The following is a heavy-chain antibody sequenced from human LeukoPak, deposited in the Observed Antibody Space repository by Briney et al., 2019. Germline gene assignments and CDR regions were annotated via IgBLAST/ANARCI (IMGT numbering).Heavy chain of an antibody. Sequence: SETLSLTCTVSGGSISSYYWSWIRQPPGKGLEWIGYIYYSGSTNYNPSLKSRVTISVDTSKNQFSLKLSSVTAADTAVYYCARESTFGEFSYWGQGTLVTVSS. J-gene: IGHJ4*02. CDR3: ARESTFGEFSY. CDR2: IYYSGST. CDR1: GGSISSYY. V-gene: IGHV4-59*01. D-gene: IGHD3-10*01.